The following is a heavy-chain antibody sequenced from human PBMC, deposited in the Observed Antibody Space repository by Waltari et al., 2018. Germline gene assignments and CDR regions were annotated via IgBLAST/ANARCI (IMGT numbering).Heavy chain of an antibody. J-gene: IGHJ5*02. CDR1: GFTFSGSA. CDR3: TVPGCSSTSCITNWFDP. CDR2: IRSKANSYAT. D-gene: IGHD2-2*01. V-gene: IGHV3-73*02. Sequence: EVQLVESGGGLVQPGGSLKLSCAASGFTFSGSAMHWVRQASGHGLEWVGRIRSKANSYATAYAASVKGRFTISRDDSKNTAYLQMNSLKTEDTAVYYCTVPGCSSTSCITNWFDPWGQGTLVTVSS.